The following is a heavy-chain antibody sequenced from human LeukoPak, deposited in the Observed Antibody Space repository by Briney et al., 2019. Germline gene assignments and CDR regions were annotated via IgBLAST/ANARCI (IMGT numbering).Heavy chain of an antibody. D-gene: IGHD4-17*01. CDR3: ATADYGDYVAAGGAFDY. CDR2: IIPIFGTA. CDR1: GVTFSSYA. V-gene: IGHV1-69*01. J-gene: IGHJ4*02. Sequence: SVKVSCKASGVTFSSYAISWVRQAPGQGLEWMGGIIPIFGTANYAQKFQGRVTITADESTSTAYMELSSLRSEDTAMYYCATADYGDYVAAGGAFDYWGQGTLVTVSS.